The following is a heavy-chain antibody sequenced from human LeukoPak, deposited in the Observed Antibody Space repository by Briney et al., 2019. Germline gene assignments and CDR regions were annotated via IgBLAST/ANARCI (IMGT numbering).Heavy chain of an antibody. D-gene: IGHD3-10*01. Sequence: ASVKVSCKASGYTFTSYGLTWVRQAPGQGLEWMGWINPYNGNTNYAQKLQDGVTMTTDTSTSTAYMELRSLRSDDTAVYYCARGGGVRGVVDYWGQGTLVTVSS. CDR1: GYTFTSYG. V-gene: IGHV1-18*04. CDR2: INPYNGNT. J-gene: IGHJ4*02. CDR3: ARGGGVRGVVDY.